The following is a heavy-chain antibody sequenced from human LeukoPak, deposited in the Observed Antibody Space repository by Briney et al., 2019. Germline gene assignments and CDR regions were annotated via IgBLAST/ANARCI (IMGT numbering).Heavy chain of an antibody. D-gene: IGHD6-19*01. Sequence: PGGSLTLSCAASGFTFDDYAMHWVRQAPGEGLEWVSSISWNRGSIYYADSVKGRFTISRDNTKNSLYLQMNSLRAEDTAFYYCAKDRASVAGLFDYWGQGTLVTVSS. CDR2: ISWNRGSI. J-gene: IGHJ4*02. V-gene: IGHV3-9*01. CDR1: GFTFDDYA. CDR3: AKDRASVAGLFDY.